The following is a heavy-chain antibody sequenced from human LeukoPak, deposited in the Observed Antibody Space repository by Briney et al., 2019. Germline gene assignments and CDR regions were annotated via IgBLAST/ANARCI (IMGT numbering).Heavy chain of an antibody. CDR3: AKLTSASGAYGVDV. D-gene: IGHD3-10*01. Sequence: PGGSLRLSCAASGFTFSSYAMNWVRQDPGKGLERVSTISGSGGSKHYADSVEGRFTISRDNSKNTVYLQMNSLRAEDTAIYYCAKLTSASGAYGVDVWGQGTTVTVSS. V-gene: IGHV3-23*01. J-gene: IGHJ6*02. CDR2: ISGSGGSK. CDR1: GFTFSSYA.